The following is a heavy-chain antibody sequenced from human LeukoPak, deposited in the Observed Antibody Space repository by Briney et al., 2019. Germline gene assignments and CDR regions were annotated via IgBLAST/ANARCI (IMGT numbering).Heavy chain of an antibody. Sequence: GGSLRLSCAASGFTFSAYWMSWVRQAPGKGLEWVANIKENGREKYYADSVKGRFTISRDNAKNSLYLEMNGLGADDTAVYFCARGLVGASYYWGQGTPVTVSS. J-gene: IGHJ4*02. CDR3: ARGLVGASYY. D-gene: IGHD1-26*01. CDR1: GFTFSAYW. CDR2: IKENGREK. V-gene: IGHV3-7*01.